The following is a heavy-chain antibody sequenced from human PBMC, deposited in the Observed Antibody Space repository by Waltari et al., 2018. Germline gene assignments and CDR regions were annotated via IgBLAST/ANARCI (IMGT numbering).Heavy chain of an antibody. D-gene: IGHD6-19*01. CDR3: ARGRYAGGWYPDYFDY. V-gene: IGHV3-7*04. J-gene: IGHJ4*02. CDR1: GFAFSSYW. CDR2: IKQEGSDT. Sequence: EVQLVESGGGLVQPGGSLRLSCAASGFAFSSYWLSWARQAPGKGREWLSNIKQEGSDTYYVDSVKGRFTMSRDNAENSLFLQMDSLGAEDTAVYFCARGRYAGGWYPDYFDYWGQGTLVTVSP.